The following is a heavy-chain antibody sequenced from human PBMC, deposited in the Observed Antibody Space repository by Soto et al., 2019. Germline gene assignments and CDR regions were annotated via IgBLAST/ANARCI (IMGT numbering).Heavy chain of an antibody. CDR2: ISGSGGST. V-gene: IGHV3-23*01. CDR3: AKDDLGYCSGGSCYSFDY. Sequence: VQLLESGGGLVQPGGSLRLSCAASGFTFSSYAMSWVRQAPGKGLEWVSAISGSGGSTYYADSVKGRFTISGDNSKNTLYLQMNSLRAEDTAVYYCAKDDLGYCSGGSCYSFDYWGQGTLVTVSS. J-gene: IGHJ4*02. CDR1: GFTFSSYA. D-gene: IGHD2-15*01.